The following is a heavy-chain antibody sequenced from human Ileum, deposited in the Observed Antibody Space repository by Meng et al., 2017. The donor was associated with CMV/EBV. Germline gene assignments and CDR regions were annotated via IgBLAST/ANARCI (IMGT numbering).Heavy chain of an antibody. CDR3: ARAYSSSWSFDY. Sequence: CKASGYTFTSYDINWGRQATGQGLEWMGWMNPNSGNTGYAQKFQGRVTITRNTSISTAYMELSSLRSEDTAVYYCARAYSSSWSFDYWGQGTLVTVSS. V-gene: IGHV1-8*03. CDR2: MNPNSGNT. CDR1: GYTFTSYD. D-gene: IGHD6-13*01. J-gene: IGHJ4*02.